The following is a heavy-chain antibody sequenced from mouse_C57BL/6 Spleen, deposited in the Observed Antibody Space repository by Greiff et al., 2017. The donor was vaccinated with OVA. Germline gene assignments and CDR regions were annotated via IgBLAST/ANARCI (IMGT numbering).Heavy chain of an antibody. CDR1: GYTFTSYG. CDR2: IYPRSGNT. CDR3: AREDYYGSSSYWCFDV. V-gene: IGHV1-81*01. Sequence: QVQLQQSGAELARPGALVKLSCKASGYTFTSYGISWVKQRTGQGLEWIGEIYPRSGNTYYNEKFKGKATLPADKSSSTAYMELRSLTSEDSAVYCCAREDYYGSSSYWCFDVWGTGTTVTVSS. J-gene: IGHJ1*03. D-gene: IGHD1-1*01.